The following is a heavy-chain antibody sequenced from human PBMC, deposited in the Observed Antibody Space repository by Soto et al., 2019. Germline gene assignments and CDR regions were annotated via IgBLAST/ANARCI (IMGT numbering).Heavy chain of an antibody. Sequence: GSLRLSCAASGFTFSSYAMSWVRQAPGKGLEWVSAISGSGGSTYYADSVKGRFTISRDNSKNTLYLQMNSLRAEDTAVYYCAKGAYDILTGPPPYYYYGMDVWGQGTTVTVSS. V-gene: IGHV3-23*01. CDR1: GFTFSSYA. D-gene: IGHD3-9*01. J-gene: IGHJ6*02. CDR3: AKGAYDILTGPPPYYYYGMDV. CDR2: ISGSGGST.